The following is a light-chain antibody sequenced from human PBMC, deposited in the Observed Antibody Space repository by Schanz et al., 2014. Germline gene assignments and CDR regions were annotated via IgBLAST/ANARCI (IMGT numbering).Light chain of an antibody. CDR3: YSYAGSRV. V-gene: IGLV2-23*01. Sequence: QSALTQPASVSGSPGQSISISCARTSSGVGSYNLVSWYQQHPGKAPKLIIYEGSKRPSGVSNRFSASKSGNTASLTISGLQAEDEADYYCYSYAGSRVFGGGTKLTVL. CDR2: EGS. J-gene: IGLJ3*02. CDR1: SSGVGSYNL.